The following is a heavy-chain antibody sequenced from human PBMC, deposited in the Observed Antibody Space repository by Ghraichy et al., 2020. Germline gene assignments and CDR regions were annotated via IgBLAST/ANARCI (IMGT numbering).Heavy chain of an antibody. CDR2: IKQDGSEK. CDR1: GFTFSSYW. J-gene: IGHJ6*03. CDR3: ARCRYSYGPSYYYYYYYMDV. V-gene: IGHV3-7*01. D-gene: IGHD5-18*01. Sequence: GGSLRLSCAASGFTFSSYWMSWVRQAPGKGLEWVANIKQDGSEKYYVDSVKGRFTISRDNAKNSLYLQMNSLRAEVTAVYYCARCRYSYGPSYYYYYYYMDVWGKGTTVTVSS.